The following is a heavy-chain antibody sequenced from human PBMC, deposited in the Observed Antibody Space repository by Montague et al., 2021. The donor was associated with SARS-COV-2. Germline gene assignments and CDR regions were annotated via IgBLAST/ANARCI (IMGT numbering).Heavy chain of an antibody. J-gene: IGHJ4*02. CDR2: TYYRSNWYN. V-gene: IGHV6-1*01. D-gene: IGHD5-12*01. Sequence: CAISGDSVSSNSAAWNWIRQSPSRGLEWLGRTYYRSNWYNDSAVSVKSRISINPDTSKNQFSLQLNSVTPEDTALYYCAREITGGYSGYEAFYFDNWGQGTLGTVSS. CDR1: GDSVSSNSAA. CDR3: AREITGGYSGYEAFYFDN.